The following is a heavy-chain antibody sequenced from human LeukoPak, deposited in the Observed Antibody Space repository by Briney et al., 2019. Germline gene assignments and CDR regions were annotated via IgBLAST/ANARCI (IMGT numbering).Heavy chain of an antibody. CDR3: AREIAAAGGRWFDP. J-gene: IGHJ5*02. CDR2: INPNSGGT. D-gene: IGHD6-13*01. CDR1: GYTFTDYY. Sequence: EASVKVSCKASGYTFTDYYMHWVRQAPGQGLEWMGWINPNSGGTNYAQQFQGRVTMTRDTSISTAYMELSNLRSDDTAVYYCAREIAAAGGRWFDPWGQGTLVTVSS. V-gene: IGHV1-2*02.